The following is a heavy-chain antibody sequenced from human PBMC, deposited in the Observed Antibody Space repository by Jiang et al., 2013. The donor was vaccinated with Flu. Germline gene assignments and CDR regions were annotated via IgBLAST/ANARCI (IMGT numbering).Heavy chain of an antibody. J-gene: IGHJ4*02. CDR1: GFSLSTSGVG. CDR3: AHTYYYDTSGKTFDY. V-gene: IGHV2-5*02. Sequence: TFSGFSLSTSGVGVGWIRQPPGQALEWLALIYWDDDKRYNPSLKSRLTITKDTSRNQVVLTMTNMDPVDTATYYCAHTYYYDTSGKTFDYWGQGTLVTVSS. D-gene: IGHD3-22*01. CDR2: IYWDDDK.